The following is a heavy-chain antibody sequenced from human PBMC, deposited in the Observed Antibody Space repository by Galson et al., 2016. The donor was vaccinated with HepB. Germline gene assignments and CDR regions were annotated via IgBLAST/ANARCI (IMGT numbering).Heavy chain of an antibody. CDR1: GFTFNNYG. Sequence: SLRLSCATSGFTFNNYGINWVRQAPGKGPEWVAVISYDGNNRHYADAVKGRFTISRDNSGNTVYPQMNTLSPEDTAVYYCAARTTDYGGVGRLHFWGQGTLVTVSS. J-gene: IGHJ4*02. CDR2: ISYDGNNR. D-gene: IGHD4-23*01. CDR3: AARTTDYGGVGRLHF. V-gene: IGHV3-33*08.